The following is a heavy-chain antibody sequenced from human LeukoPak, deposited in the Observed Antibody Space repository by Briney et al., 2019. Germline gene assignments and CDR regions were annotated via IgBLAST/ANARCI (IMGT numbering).Heavy chain of an antibody. Sequence: ASVKVSCKVSGYTLTELSMHWVRQAPGQGLEWMGWINPKSGGTNYAQKLQGRVTMTRDTSISTAYMELSRLRSDDTAVYYCARDDDGMDVWGQGTTVTVSS. CDR3: ARDDDGMDV. CDR2: INPKSGGT. V-gene: IGHV1-2*02. CDR1: GYTLTELS. J-gene: IGHJ6*02.